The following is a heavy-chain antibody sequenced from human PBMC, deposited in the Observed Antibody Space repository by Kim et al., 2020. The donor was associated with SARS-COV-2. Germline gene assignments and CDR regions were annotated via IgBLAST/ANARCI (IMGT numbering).Heavy chain of an antibody. V-gene: IGHV4-39*01. CDR3: ASSITLVGGADY. J-gene: IGHJ4*02. Sequence: SETLSLTCTVSGGSISSSSNYWGWIRQPPGQGLEWIGSIYYSGNTYYNPALKSRVTISVNTTKNQCSLKLNSVTAADTAVYYCASSITLVGGADYWGPGT. D-gene: IGHD3-3*01. CDR1: GGSISSSSNY. CDR2: IYYSGNT.